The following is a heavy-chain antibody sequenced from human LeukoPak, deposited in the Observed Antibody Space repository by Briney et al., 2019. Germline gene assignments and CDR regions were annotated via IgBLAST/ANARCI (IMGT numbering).Heavy chain of an antibody. CDR1: GGSISSYY. V-gene: IGHV4-59*01. D-gene: IGHD4-11*01. CDR2: IYYSGST. J-gene: IGHJ6*03. Sequence: SETLSLTCTVSGGSISSYYWSWIRQPPGKGLEWIGYIYYSGSTNYNPSLKSRVTISVDTSKNQFSLKLSSVTAADTAVYYCARATTVTPLYYYYYYMDVWGKGTTVTVSS. CDR3: ARATTVTPLYYYYYYMDV.